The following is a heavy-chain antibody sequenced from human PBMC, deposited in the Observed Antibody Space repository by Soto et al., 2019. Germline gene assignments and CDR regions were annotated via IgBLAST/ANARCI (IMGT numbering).Heavy chain of an antibody. Sequence: QVQLVESGGGVVQPGTSLRLSCAASGFTFGTYGIYWVRQAPGKGLEWVAGISFDGSIEYYADSVKGRITVSRENSKNTVDLQMICVRTEDTAVYYCAKDRRGSGSYLFDPWGQGTLVTVTS. V-gene: IGHV3-30*18. J-gene: IGHJ5*02. CDR3: AKDRRGSGSYLFDP. CDR1: GFTFGTYG. CDR2: ISFDGSIE. D-gene: IGHD3-10*01.